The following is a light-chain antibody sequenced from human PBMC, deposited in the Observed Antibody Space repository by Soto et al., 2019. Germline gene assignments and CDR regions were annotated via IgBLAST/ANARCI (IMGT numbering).Light chain of an antibody. CDR3: QTWGTGIGV. CDR1: AGHSRYA. Sequence: QPVLSQSPSASASLGASVKLTCTLSAGHSRYAIAWHQQQPEQGPRYLMRLNSDGSHTKGDGIPDRFSGSSSGAERYLIISSLQSDDEADYYCQTWGTGIGVFGGGTKLTVL. V-gene: IGLV4-69*01. CDR2: LNSDGSH. J-gene: IGLJ3*02.